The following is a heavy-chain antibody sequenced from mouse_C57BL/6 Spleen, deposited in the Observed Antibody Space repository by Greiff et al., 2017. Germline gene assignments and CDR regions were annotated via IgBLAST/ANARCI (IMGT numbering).Heavy chain of an antibody. J-gene: IGHJ1*03. CDR3: ARQGENFDV. CDR2: ISSGDSYT. V-gene: IGHV5-6*02. CDR1: GFTFSSYG. Sequence: EVKLVESGGDLVKPGGSLKLSCAASGFTFSSYGMSWVRQTPDKRLAWVATISSGDSYTYYPDSVKGRFTISRDNAKNTLYLHMSSLKSEDTAMYYCARQGENFDVWGTGTTVTVSS.